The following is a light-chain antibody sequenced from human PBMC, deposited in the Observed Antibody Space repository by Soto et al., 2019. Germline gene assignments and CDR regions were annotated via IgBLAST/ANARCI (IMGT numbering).Light chain of an antibody. CDR2: DAS. Sequence: EVVLTQSPATLSLSPGERATLSFSASQSVSSFLAWYQQQPGQAPRLLIYDASNRATGIPARFSGSGSGTDFTLTISSLEPEDFAVYYCQQRSNWLSITFGQGTRLEI. CDR1: QSVSSF. CDR3: QQRSNWLSIT. V-gene: IGKV3-11*01. J-gene: IGKJ5*01.